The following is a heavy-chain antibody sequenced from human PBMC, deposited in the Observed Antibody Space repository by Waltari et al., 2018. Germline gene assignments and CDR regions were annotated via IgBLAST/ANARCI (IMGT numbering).Heavy chain of an antibody. CDR2: SYYTGST. CDR3: ARDTVLGGFDI. Sequence: QVQLQESGPGLVNPSETLSLTCTVSGGSIRTHYWSWIRQSPGKGLEWIGYSYYTGSTNSTPSLESRVSISVDTSTTQFSLKLTSVTAADTAVYYCARDTVLGGFDIWGQGTMVTVSS. D-gene: IGHD2-15*01. CDR1: GGSIRTHY. V-gene: IGHV4-59*08. J-gene: IGHJ3*02.